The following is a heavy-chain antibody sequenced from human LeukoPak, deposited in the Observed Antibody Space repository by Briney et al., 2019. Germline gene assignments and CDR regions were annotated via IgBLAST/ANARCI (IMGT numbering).Heavy chain of an antibody. V-gene: IGHV1-69*04. CDR2: IIPILGIA. CDR1: GGTFSSYA. J-gene: IGHJ4*02. D-gene: IGHD3-22*01. CDR3: ARTGSVYYYDSSGYYGGFDY. Sequence: ASVKVSCKASGGTFSSYAISWVRQAPGQGLEWMGRIIPILGIANYAQKFQGRVTITADKSTSTAYMELSSLRSEDTAVYYCARTGSVYYYDSSGYYGGFDYWGQGTLVTVSS.